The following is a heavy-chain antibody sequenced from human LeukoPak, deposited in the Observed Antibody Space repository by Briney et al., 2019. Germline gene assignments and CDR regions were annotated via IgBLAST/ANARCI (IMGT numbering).Heavy chain of an antibody. CDR3: ARVYSGYDLPGSLANYYFDY. CDR1: GGSISSYY. D-gene: IGHD5-12*01. CDR2: FYSGGST. V-gene: IGHV4-4*07. J-gene: IGHJ4*02. Sequence: SETLSLTCTVSGGSISSYYWSWIRQPAGKGLKWIGRFYSGGSTDYNPSLKSRVTMSVDTSKNQFSLKLSSVTAADTAVYYCARVYSGYDLPGSLANYYFDYWGQGTLATVSS.